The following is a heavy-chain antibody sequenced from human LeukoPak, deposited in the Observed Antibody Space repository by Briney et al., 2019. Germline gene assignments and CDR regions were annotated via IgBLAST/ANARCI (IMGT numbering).Heavy chain of an antibody. D-gene: IGHD3-22*01. CDR3: AKDGEYYYDSSGYYYQWYFDY. CDR2: IKSKTDGGTT. V-gene: IGHV3-15*01. Sequence: PGGSLRLSCAASGFTFSNTWMSWVRQAPGKGLEWVGRIKSKTDGGTTDYAAPVKGRFSISRDDSKNTLYLQMNSLRAEDTAVYYCAKDGEYYYDSSGYYYQWYFDYWGQGTLVTVSS. J-gene: IGHJ4*02. CDR1: GFTFSNTW.